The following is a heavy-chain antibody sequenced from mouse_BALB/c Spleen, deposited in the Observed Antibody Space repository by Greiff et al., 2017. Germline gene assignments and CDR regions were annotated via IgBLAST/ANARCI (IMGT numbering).Heavy chain of an antibody. D-gene: IGHD4-1*01. J-gene: IGHJ4*01. V-gene: IGHV5-6*02. CDR1: GFTFSSYG. CDR2: ISSGGSYT. CDR3: ARRSGTDAMDY. Sequence: DVKLVESGGDLVKPGGSLKLSCAASGFTFSSYGMSWVRQTPDKRLEWVATISSGGSYTYYPDSVKGRFTISRDNAKNTLYLQMSSLKSEDTAMYYCARRSGTDAMDYWGQGTSVTVSS.